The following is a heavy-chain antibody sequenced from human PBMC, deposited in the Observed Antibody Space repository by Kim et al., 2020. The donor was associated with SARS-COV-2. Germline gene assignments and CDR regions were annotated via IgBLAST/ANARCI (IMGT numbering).Heavy chain of an antibody. CDR3: ASEGATKRWLQSGNYY. J-gene: IGHJ4*02. D-gene: IGHD5-12*01. CDR2: IIPILGIA. Sequence: SVKVSCKASGGTFSSYAISWVRQAPGQGLEWMGRIIPILGIANYAQKFQGRVTITADKSTSTAYMELSSLRSEDTAVYYCASEGATKRWLQSGNYYWGQGTLVTVSS. CDR1: GGTFSSYA. V-gene: IGHV1-69*04.